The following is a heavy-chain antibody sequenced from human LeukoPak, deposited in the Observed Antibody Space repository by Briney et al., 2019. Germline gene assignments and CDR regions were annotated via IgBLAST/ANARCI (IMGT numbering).Heavy chain of an antibody. J-gene: IGHJ1*01. CDR1: GFTFSTSW. CDR2: IKEDGSEK. D-gene: IGHD3-22*01. CDR3: AKDRLYDTSAYWYFQH. V-gene: IGHV3-7*05. Sequence: PGGSLRLSCAASGFTFSTSWMSWVRQAPGKGLEWVATIKEDGSEKYYVDSVKGRFTISRDNSKNTLYLHMSSLRAEDTAVYYCAKDRLYDTSAYWYFQHWGQGTLVTVSS.